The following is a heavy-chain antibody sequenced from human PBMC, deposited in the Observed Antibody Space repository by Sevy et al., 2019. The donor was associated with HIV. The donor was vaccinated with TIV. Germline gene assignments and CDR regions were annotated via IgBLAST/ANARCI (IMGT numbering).Heavy chain of an antibody. D-gene: IGHD6-19*01. V-gene: IGHV4-39*01. Sequence: SETLSLTCTVSGGSISSSSYYWGWIRQPPGKGLEWIGSIYYSGSTYYNPSLKSRVTISVDTSKNQFSLKLSSVTAADTAVYYCATPVGWYDEGWGQGTLVTVSS. CDR3: ATPVGWYDEG. CDR1: GGSISSSSYY. CDR2: IYYSGST. J-gene: IGHJ4*02.